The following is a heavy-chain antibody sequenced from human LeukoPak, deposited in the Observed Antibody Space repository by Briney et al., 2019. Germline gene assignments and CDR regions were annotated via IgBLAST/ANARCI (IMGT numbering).Heavy chain of an antibody. CDR3: AGAIYCSGSDCCSPSAF. J-gene: IGHJ4*02. CDR2: INWNGGKR. D-gene: IGHD2-21*02. CDR1: GFTFDDYG. Sequence: GGSLRLSCAASGFTFDDYGMSWVRKVPGKGLEWVSGINWNGGKRGYADAVKGRFSISRDNARNSLYLEMNNLRVEDTAFYYCAGAIYCSGSDCCSPSAFWGQGTLVTVSS. V-gene: IGHV3-20*04.